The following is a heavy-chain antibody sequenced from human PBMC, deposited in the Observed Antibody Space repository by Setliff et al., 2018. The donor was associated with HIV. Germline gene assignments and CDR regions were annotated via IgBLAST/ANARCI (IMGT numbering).Heavy chain of an antibody. V-gene: IGHV1-69*10. J-gene: IGHJ4*02. Sequence: GASVKVSCKASGGTFSSHATSGVRQAPGQGLEWMGGSSPIFQIADYAQKFQGRLTITADKSTTTAYMELRSLTSEDTAIYYCARPQLGPGGGSHFDSWGQGTLVTVSS. CDR2: SSPIFQIA. CDR1: GGTFSSHA. D-gene: IGHD1-1*01. CDR3: ARPQLGPGGGSHFDS.